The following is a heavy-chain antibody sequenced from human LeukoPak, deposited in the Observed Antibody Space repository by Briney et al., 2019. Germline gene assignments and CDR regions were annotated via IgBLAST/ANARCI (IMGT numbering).Heavy chain of an antibody. CDR1: GYTFTSYD. Sequence: ASVKVSCKASGYTFTSYDINWVRQATGQGLEWMGWMNPNSGNTGYAQKFQGRVIMTRNTSICTAYMELSSLRSEDTAVYYCARALRIVGATTLSGYWGQGTLVTVSS. CDR2: MNPNSGNT. D-gene: IGHD1-26*01. J-gene: IGHJ4*02. V-gene: IGHV1-8*01. CDR3: ARALRIVGATTLSGY.